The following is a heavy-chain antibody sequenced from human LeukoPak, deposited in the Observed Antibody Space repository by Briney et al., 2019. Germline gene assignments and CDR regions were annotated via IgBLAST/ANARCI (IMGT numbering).Heavy chain of an antibody. CDR1: GYSFTIYG. Sequence: ASVTVSFKGTGYSFTIYGSSWLRQAPGQGLEWMGWISANNGDTDYSQRLQDRVTMTIDTSTSTAYMELSSQRSEDPAVYYCARENGYDRDRELTLWGQGTLVTVSS. V-gene: IGHV1-18*01. J-gene: IGHJ4*02. D-gene: IGHD5-12*01. CDR2: ISANNGDT. CDR3: ARENGYDRDRELTL.